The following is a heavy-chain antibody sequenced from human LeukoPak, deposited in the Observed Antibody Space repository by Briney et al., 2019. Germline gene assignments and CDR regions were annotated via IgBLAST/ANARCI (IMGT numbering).Heavy chain of an antibody. CDR1: GFTFSNFW. J-gene: IGHJ4*02. CDR2: IKEDGSEK. V-gene: IGHV3-7*05. Sequence: GGSLRLSCAASGFTFSNFWMSWVRQAPGKGLEWVANIKEDGSEKYYVDSVKGRFTISRDNAKNSLYLQMNSLRAEDTAMYYCARHMGMATSRFIDYWGQGTLVTVSS. CDR3: ARHMGMATSRFIDY. D-gene: IGHD5-24*01.